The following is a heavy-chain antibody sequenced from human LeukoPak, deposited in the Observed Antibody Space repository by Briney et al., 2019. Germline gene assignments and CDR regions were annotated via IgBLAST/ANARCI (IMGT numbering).Heavy chain of an antibody. CDR1: GYTLTELS. Sequence: ASVKVSCKVSGYTLTELSMHWVRQAPGKGLEWMGGSVPEDGETIYAQKFQGRVTMTEDTSTDTAYMELRSLRSDDTAVYYCARDTGHSSHNWFDPWGQGTLVTVSS. J-gene: IGHJ5*02. CDR2: SVPEDGET. CDR3: ARDTGHSSHNWFDP. V-gene: IGHV1-24*01. D-gene: IGHD6-13*01.